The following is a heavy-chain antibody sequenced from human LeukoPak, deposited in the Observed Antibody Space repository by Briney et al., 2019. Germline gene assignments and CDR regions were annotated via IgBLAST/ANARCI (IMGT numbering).Heavy chain of an antibody. CDR2: ISAYSGNT. Sequence: ASVKVSCKPSGYNFPRNGISWVRQAPGQALEWMGWISAYSGNTNYAQKFQDRVTLTTDTSTSTAYMELRSLRSDDTAVYYCARDVNYAFDYWGQGTLVTVSS. J-gene: IGHJ4*02. CDR1: GYNFPRNG. V-gene: IGHV1-18*01. CDR3: ARDVNYAFDY. D-gene: IGHD3-16*01.